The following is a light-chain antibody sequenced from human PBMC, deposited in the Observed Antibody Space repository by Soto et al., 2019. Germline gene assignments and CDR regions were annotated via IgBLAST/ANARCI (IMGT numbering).Light chain of an antibody. V-gene: IGKV3-20*01. J-gene: IGKJ1*01. Sequence: IELTQSPGTLSLSPGDRATLSCRASESLSPHSITWYQQKPGQAPRLLIYGPSGMATGIPDRIRGSGSGTDFTLTISGLEPEDFAVYYCQQFQSSPRTFGQGTQVEV. CDR2: GPS. CDR1: ESLSPHS. CDR3: QQFQSSPRT.